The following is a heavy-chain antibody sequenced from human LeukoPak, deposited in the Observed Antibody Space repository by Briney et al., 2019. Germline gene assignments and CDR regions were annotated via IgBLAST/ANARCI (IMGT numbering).Heavy chain of an antibody. V-gene: IGHV4-39*01. J-gene: IGHJ4*02. Sequence: SSETLSLTCTVSGGSISSSSYYWGRIRQPPGKGLEWIGSIYYSGSTYYNPSLKSRVTISVDTSKNQFSLKLSSVTAADTAVYYCARGTSSSWYRWFDYWGQGTLVTVSS. CDR3: ARGTSSSWYRWFDY. CDR2: IYYSGST. D-gene: IGHD6-13*01. CDR1: GGSISSSSYY.